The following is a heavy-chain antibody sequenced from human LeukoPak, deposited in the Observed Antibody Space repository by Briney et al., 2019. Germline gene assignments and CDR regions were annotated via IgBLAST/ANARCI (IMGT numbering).Heavy chain of an antibody. Sequence: GGSLRLSCAASGXTFSSYSMNWVRQAPGKGLEWVAVISYEGGTQHYADSVKGRFIISRDNPRNTLYLQMNILRTEDTAVYYCAKEGTPQVSTWYDLWGQGTQVIVSS. CDR1: GXTFSSYS. D-gene: IGHD3-10*01. J-gene: IGHJ5*02. CDR3: AKEGTPQVSTWYDL. CDR2: ISYEGGTQ. V-gene: IGHV3-30*18.